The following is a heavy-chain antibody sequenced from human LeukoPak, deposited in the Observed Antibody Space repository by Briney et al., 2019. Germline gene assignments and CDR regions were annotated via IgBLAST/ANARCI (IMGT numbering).Heavy chain of an antibody. CDR3: ARDCEVRGVIIAGDCAFDI. CDR2: IYTSGST. Sequence: PSETLSLTCTVSGGSISSYYWSWIRQPAGKGLEWIGRIYTSGSTNYNPSLKSRVTMSVDTSKNQFSLKLSSVTAADTAVYYCARDCEVRGVIIAGDCAFDIWGQGTMVTVSS. V-gene: IGHV4-4*07. CDR1: GGSISSYY. J-gene: IGHJ3*02. D-gene: IGHD3-10*01.